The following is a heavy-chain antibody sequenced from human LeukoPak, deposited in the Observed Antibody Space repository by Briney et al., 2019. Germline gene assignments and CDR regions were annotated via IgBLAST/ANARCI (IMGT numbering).Heavy chain of an antibody. CDR2: IWYDGSNK. J-gene: IGHJ6*02. V-gene: IGHV3-33*01. CDR1: GFTFSSSG. CDR3: ARGYRYYDFWSGYCTDV. Sequence: AGGSLRLSCAAAGFTFSSSGMQWVRQAPGKGLGGVAVIWYDGSNKYYADSVKGRFTISRDNSKNTLYLQMNSLRDENTAVYYCARGYRYYDFWSGYCTDVWGQGTTVTVSS. D-gene: IGHD3-3*01.